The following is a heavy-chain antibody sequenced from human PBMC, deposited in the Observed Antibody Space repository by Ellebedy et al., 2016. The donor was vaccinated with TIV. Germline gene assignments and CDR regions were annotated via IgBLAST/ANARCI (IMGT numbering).Heavy chain of an antibody. Sequence: PGGSLRLSCAASGFTFSSYGMHWVRQAPGKGLEWVAVISYDESLKYYVDSVKGRFTISRDTSKNTLYLQMNILRAEDTAIYYCARGAVTGMTTATFDPWGQGTLVTVSS. CDR2: ISYDESLK. J-gene: IGHJ5*02. CDR1: GFTFSSYG. V-gene: IGHV3-30*03. D-gene: IGHD4-11*01. CDR3: ARGAVTGMTTATFDP.